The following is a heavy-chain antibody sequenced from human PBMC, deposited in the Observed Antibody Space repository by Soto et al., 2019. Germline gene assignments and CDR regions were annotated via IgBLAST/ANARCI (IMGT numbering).Heavy chain of an antibody. Sequence: QVQLVESGGGVVQPGRSLRLSCAASRFTFNIYAFHWVRQAPGKGLEWVALITYDGTKTYHADSVKGRFTISRDNSKNTLYVQMNSLRAEDTAIYYCARDPRNYCSSSSCYVGGFDLWGQGALVTVSS. CDR2: ITYDGTKT. CDR1: RFTFNIYA. V-gene: IGHV3-30*01. CDR3: ARDPRNYCSSSSCYVGGFDL. J-gene: IGHJ4*02. D-gene: IGHD2-2*01.